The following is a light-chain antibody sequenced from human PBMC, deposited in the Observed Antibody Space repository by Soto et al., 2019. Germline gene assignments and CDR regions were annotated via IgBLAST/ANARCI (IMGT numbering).Light chain of an antibody. CDR2: DVT. CDR1: SSDVGGYNY. CDR3: CSYAGSDIYF. J-gene: IGLJ1*01. V-gene: IGLV2-11*01. Sequence: QPVLTQPRSVSGSPGQSVTISCTGTSSDVGGYNYVSWYQQHPDKAPKVMIYDVTKRPSGVPDRFSGSKSGNTASLTISGLQAEDEADYYSCSYAGSDIYFFGTGTKLTVL.